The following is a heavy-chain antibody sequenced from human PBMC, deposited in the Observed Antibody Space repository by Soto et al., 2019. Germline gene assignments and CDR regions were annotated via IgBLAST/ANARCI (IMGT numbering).Heavy chain of an antibody. D-gene: IGHD3-10*01. V-gene: IGHV3-23*04. J-gene: IGHJ4*02. CDR2: VTDSGMTT. CDR1: GFMFGNYA. Sequence: EVQLVESGGGLVRPAGALRLSCVASGFMFGNYAMGWVRQSPGKGLEWVSGVTDSGMTTYYADSVKGRFTISRDNSKNTLFLQMNNLRAEDTAKYYCVKYTSMVREDYFDFWGQGTLVTVSS. CDR3: VKYTSMVREDYFDF.